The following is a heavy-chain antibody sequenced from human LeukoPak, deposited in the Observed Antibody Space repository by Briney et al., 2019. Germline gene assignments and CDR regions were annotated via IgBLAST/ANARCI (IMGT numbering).Heavy chain of an antibody. CDR3: ARSGSYANDAFDI. Sequence: PSETLSLTCTVSGGSISSYYWSWIPQPAGKGLEWIGRMYLSGNTNYNPSLKSRVTMSPDTSKNQFSLKLSSVTAADTAVYYCARSGSYANDAFDIWGQGTMVTVSS. J-gene: IGHJ3*02. D-gene: IGHD1-26*01. CDR1: GGSISSYY. CDR2: MYLSGNT. V-gene: IGHV4-4*07.